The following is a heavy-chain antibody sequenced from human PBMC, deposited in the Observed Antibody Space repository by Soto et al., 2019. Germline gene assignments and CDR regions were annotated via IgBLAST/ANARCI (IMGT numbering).Heavy chain of an antibody. D-gene: IGHD2-21*02. CDR2: IYPADSDV. CDR1: GYRFIAYW. CDR3: ARLAVTSSTHFDY. Sequence: PGESLKISCQGSGYRFIAYWIGWVRQKPGKGLELMWIIYPADSDVRYSPSFQGQVTISVDKSINTAYLQWSSLKASDTAIYYCARLAVTSSTHFDYWGQGTPVTVSS. J-gene: IGHJ4*02. V-gene: IGHV5-51*01.